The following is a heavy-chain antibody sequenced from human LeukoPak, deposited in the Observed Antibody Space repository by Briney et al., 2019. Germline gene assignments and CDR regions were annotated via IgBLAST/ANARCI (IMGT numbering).Heavy chain of an antibody. J-gene: IGHJ4*02. CDR1: GDSVSSKSAA. Sequence: SQTLSLTCAISGDSVSSKSAAWNWIRQSPSRGLGWLGRTYYRSKWNNDYAVSVKSRITINPDTSKNQFTLQLNSVTPEDTAVYFCARMAAGATNPHDYWGQGTLVTVSS. CDR3: ARMAAGATNPHDY. CDR2: TYYRSKWNN. D-gene: IGHD6-13*01. V-gene: IGHV6-1*01.